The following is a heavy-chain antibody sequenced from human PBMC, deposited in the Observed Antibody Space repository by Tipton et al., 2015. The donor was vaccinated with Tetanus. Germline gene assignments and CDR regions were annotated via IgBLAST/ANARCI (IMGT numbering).Heavy chain of an antibody. CDR3: ARYLFAYGRDV. V-gene: IGHV3-7*03. J-gene: IGHJ6*02. CDR1: GFRFSSDW. CDR2: INRDGSEK. Sequence: SLRLSCADTGFRFSSDWMGWVRQAAGKGLEWVAHINRDGSEKACADAVQGRFSISRDSAKNSLSLQMNSLRAEDTAVYYCARYLFAYGRDVGGQGTTVPVSS.